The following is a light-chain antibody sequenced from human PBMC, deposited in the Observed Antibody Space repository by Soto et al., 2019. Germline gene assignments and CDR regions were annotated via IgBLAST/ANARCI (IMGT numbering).Light chain of an antibody. Sequence: QSVLTQPPSVSAAPGQKVTISCSGSSYNIGANYVSWYQQLPGTAPKLLIYDNDKRPSGIPDRFSACKSGTSATLGITGLQTGDEADYYCGAWDSSLSAGVFGGGTKLTVL. CDR1: SYNIGANY. CDR2: DND. CDR3: GAWDSSLSAGV. V-gene: IGLV1-51*01. J-gene: IGLJ2*01.